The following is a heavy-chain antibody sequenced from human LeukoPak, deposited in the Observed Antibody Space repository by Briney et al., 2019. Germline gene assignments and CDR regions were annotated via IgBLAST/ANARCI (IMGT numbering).Heavy chain of an antibody. CDR1: GFTFDDYA. CDR3: ARDYADYVGYFFFDY. Sequence: GGSLRLSCAASGFTFDDYAMHWVRQAPGKGLEWVSGISWNSGSIGYADSVKGRFTISRDNSQNTLYLQMNSLRAEDTAVYYCARDYADYVGYFFFDYWGQGTLVTVSS. D-gene: IGHD4-17*01. J-gene: IGHJ4*02. V-gene: IGHV3-9*01. CDR2: ISWNSGSI.